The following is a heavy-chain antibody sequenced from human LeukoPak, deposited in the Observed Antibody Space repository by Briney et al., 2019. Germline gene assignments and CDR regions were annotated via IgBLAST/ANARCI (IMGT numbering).Heavy chain of an antibody. CDR2: INHSGST. J-gene: IGHJ4*02. CDR1: GGSFSDYY. CDR3: AREGRDGSRYYFDY. Sequence: SETLSLTCAVYGGSFSDYYWNWIRQPPGKGLEWIGKINHSGSTDYNPSLKSRVSISVDTSKNQFSLKLNSVTAADTAVYYCAREGRDGSRYYFDYWSQGTLVTVSS. D-gene: IGHD5-24*01. V-gene: IGHV4-34*01.